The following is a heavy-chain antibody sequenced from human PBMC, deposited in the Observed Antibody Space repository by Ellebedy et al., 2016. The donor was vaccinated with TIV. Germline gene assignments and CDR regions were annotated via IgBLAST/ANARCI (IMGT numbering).Heavy chain of an antibody. CDR1: GFTFSNAW. V-gene: IGHV3-15*01. CDR3: TTMVRMMTDAFDI. Sequence: GGSLRLSXAASGFTFSNAWMSWVRQAPGKGLEWVGRIKSKTDGGTTDYAAPVKGRFTISRDDSKNTLYLQMNSLKTEDTAVYYCTTMVRMMTDAFDIWGQGTMVTVSS. CDR2: IKSKTDGGTT. J-gene: IGHJ3*02. D-gene: IGHD3-10*01.